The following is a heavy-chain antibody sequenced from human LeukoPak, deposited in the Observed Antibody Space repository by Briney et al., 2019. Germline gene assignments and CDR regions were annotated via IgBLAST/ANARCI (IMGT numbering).Heavy chain of an antibody. J-gene: IGHJ6*02. CDR3: ARVRKRSPHLREYGMDV. V-gene: IGHV4-59*08. CDR2: ICYSGST. Sequence: SETLSLTCTVSGGSISSYYWSWIRQPPGKGLEWIGYICYSGSTNYNPSLKSRVTISVDTSKNQFSLKLSSVTAADTAVYYCARVRKRSPHLREYGMDVWGQGTTVTVSS. CDR1: GGSISSYY. D-gene: IGHD3-16*01.